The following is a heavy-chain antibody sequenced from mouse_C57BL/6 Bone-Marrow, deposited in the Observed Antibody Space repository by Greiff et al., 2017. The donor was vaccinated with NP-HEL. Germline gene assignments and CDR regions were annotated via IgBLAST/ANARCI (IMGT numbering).Heavy chain of an antibody. CDR1: GYTFTSYW. V-gene: IGHV1-59*01. J-gene: IGHJ2*01. Sequence: QVQLQQPGAELVRPGTSVKLSCKASGYTFTSYWMHWVKQRPGQGLEWIGVIDPSDSYTNYNQKFKGKATLTVDTSSSTAYMQLSSLTSEDSAVYYCARMGPVWGQGTTLTVSS. CDR3: ARMGPV. CDR2: IDPSDSYT.